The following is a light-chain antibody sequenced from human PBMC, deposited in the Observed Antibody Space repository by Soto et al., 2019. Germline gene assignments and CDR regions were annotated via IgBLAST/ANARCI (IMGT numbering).Light chain of an antibody. V-gene: IGKV3-20*01. Sequence: EIVLTQSPGTLSLSPGDRVTLSCRASQSVSSTYLAWYQQKPGQAPRLLIYATSSRATGIPDRFSGSGSGTDFTLTIIRLEPEDFAMYYCQQYGDYNSPRYSFGQGTRLEI. CDR1: QSVSSTY. J-gene: IGKJ2*03. CDR3: QQYGDYNSPRYS. CDR2: ATS.